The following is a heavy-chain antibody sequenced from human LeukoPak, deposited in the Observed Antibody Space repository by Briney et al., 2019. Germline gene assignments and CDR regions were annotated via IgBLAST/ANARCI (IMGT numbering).Heavy chain of an antibody. V-gene: IGHV1-2*02. CDR1: GYTFTGYY. D-gene: IGHD4-23*01. CDR3: ARDSDDYGGNSDY. Sequence: ASVKVSCKASGYTFTGYYMHWVRQAPGQGLEWMGWINPNSGGTNYAQKFQGRVTMTRDTSISTAYMELSRLRSDDTAVYYCARDSDDYGGNSDYWGQGALVTVSS. J-gene: IGHJ4*02. CDR2: INPNSGGT.